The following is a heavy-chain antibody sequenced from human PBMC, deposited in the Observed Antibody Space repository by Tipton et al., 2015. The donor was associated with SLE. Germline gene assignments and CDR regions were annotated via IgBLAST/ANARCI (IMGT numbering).Heavy chain of an antibody. CDR2: THYSGST. D-gene: IGHD6-19*01. Sequence: TLSLTCTVSGDSMSSSHWSWIRQPPGKGLEWIGYTHYSGSTNYNPSLESRVTISLDTSENQFSLNLTSVTAADTAVYYCARGSNGWYPHEYFPHWGQGTLVTVSS. CDR1: GDSMSSSH. J-gene: IGHJ1*01. CDR3: ARGSNGWYPHEYFPH. V-gene: IGHV4-59*12.